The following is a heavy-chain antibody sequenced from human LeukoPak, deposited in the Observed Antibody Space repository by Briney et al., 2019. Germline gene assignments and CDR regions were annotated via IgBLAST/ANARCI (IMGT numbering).Heavy chain of an antibody. CDR2: IYNGGNT. CDR3: ARERGLGVVTPEIDY. D-gene: IGHD4-23*01. V-gene: IGHV4-39*02. CDR1: GGSISSSSYS. Sequence: SETLSLTCTVSGGSISSSSYSWSWIRQPPGKGLEWIGNIYNGGNTHYSPSLKSRATISVDTSKNQFSLKLSSVTAADTAVYYCARERGLGVVTPEIDYWGQGTLVTVSS. J-gene: IGHJ4*02.